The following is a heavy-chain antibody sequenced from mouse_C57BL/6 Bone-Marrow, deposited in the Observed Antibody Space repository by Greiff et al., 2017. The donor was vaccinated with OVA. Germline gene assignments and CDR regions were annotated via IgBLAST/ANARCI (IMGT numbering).Heavy chain of an antibody. CDR3: ARERNWVYVDY. J-gene: IGHJ2*01. CDR1: GYSFTGYY. D-gene: IGHD4-1*01. CDR2: INPSTGGT. Sequence: VQLQQSGPELVKPGASVKISCKASGYSFTGYYMNWVKQSPEKSLEWIGEINPSTGGTTYNQKFKAKATLTVDKSSSTAYMQLKSLTSEDSAVYYCARERNWVYVDYWGQGTTLTVSS. V-gene: IGHV1-42*01.